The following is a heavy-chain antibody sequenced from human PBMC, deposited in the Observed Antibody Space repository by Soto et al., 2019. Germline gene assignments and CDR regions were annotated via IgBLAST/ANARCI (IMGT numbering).Heavy chain of an antibody. CDR2: IYSGGNP. J-gene: IGHJ1*01. CDR1: GFSFGGNY. D-gene: IGHD2-21*01. CDR3: ERGPNSDC. V-gene: IGHV3-53*04. Sequence: EERLVQSGGGLVQPGGSLRLSCAAYGFSFGGNYMSWVRQAPGKGLELVSLIYSGGNPFYADSIKGRFTLTRHYSNNMLYLQMDSLRAEDTAVYYCERGPNSDCWGQGTLVIASS.